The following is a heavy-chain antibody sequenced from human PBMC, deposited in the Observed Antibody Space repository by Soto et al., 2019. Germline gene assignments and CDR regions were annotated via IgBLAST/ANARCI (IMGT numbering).Heavy chain of an antibody. D-gene: IGHD5-18*01. V-gene: IGHV1-18*01. J-gene: IGHJ4*02. CDR3: ASSLLVGYGLEGESD. Sequence: QVQLVQSGAEVKKPGASVKVSCKASGYTFTSYGISWVRQAPGQGLEWMGWISAYNGNTNYAQKLQGRVTMTTDTATSTDYLELRSLRSDDTAVYYCASSLLVGYGLEGESDWGLGPLVTVSS. CDR2: ISAYNGNT. CDR1: GYTFTSYG.